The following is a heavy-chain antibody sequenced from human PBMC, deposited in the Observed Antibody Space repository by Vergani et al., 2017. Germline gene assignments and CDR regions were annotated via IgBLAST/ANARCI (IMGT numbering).Heavy chain of an antibody. CDR3: ARDEEAAAGTLDY. CDR2: ISSSSSYI. V-gene: IGHV3-21*01. CDR1: GFTFSSYS. D-gene: IGHD6-13*01. Sequence: EVQLVESGGGLVKPGGSLRLSCAASGFTFSSYSMNWVRQAPGKGLEWVSSISSSSSYIYHADSVKGRFTISRDNAKNSLYLQMNSLRAEDTAVYYCARDEEAAAGTLDYWGQGTLVTVSS. J-gene: IGHJ4*02.